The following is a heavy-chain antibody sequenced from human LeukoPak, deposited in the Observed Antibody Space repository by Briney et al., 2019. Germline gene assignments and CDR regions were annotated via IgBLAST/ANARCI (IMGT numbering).Heavy chain of an antibody. J-gene: IGHJ6*03. Sequence: PSETLSLTCTVSGGSISSYYWSWIRQPPGKGLEWIGYIYTSGSTNYNPSLKSRVTISVDTSKNQFSLKLSSVTAADTAVYYCARQLATSYYYYYMDVWGKGTTVTVSS. V-gene: IGHV4-4*09. CDR3: ARQLATSYYYYYMDV. CDR2: IYTSGST. CDR1: GGSISSYY. D-gene: IGHD5-24*01.